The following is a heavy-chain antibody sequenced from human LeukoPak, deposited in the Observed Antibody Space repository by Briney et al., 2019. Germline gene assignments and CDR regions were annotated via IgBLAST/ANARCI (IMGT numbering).Heavy chain of an antibody. V-gene: IGHV1-46*01. D-gene: IGHD3-3*02. J-gene: IGHJ4*02. Sequence: GAAVKLCCKTSGYSFTNFYIHWVRQAPGQGLEWMGMVNPSGGSTISAQRVQDRGNMTTDTSTRTVYMEMTGLISDDTGIYYCARDAFWGQGTQVTVSS. CDR1: GYSFTNFY. CDR3: ARDAF. CDR2: VNPSGGST.